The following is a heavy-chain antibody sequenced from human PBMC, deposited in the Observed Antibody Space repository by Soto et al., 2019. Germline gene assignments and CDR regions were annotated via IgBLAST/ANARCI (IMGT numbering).Heavy chain of an antibody. Sequence: QMQLVQSGAEVKKPGASVKVSCKASGYTFTDYYIHWVRQAPGQGLEWMGWISPRTGSANFAQRFQGRVSMTRDTSITTAYMELRRLKSDDTAVYYCARGPYYGPAYVMDVWGQGTTVTVSS. CDR2: ISPRTGSA. V-gene: IGHV1-2*02. CDR1: GYTFTDYY. D-gene: IGHD3-10*01. CDR3: ARGPYYGPAYVMDV. J-gene: IGHJ6*02.